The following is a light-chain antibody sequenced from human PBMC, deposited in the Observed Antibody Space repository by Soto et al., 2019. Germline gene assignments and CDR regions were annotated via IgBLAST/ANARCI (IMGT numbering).Light chain of an antibody. J-gene: IGLJ2*01. CDR3: SSYSGSNNYVV. V-gene: IGLV2-8*01. CDR2: EIN. Sequence: QSVLTQPPSASGSPGQSVTISCTGTSSDVGGYNYVSWYQQHPGKAPKLMIYEINKRPSGVPDRFSGSKSGNTASLTVSGLQADDEADYYCSSYSGSNNYVVFGGGTKLTVL. CDR1: SSDVGGYNY.